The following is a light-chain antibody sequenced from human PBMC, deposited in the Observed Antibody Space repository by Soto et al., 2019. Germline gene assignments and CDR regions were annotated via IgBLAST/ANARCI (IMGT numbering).Light chain of an antibody. J-gene: IGKJ1*01. CDR2: GTS. CDR3: QQYGTTPWT. Sequence: EIVLTQSPGTLSLSPGERATLSCRASQSVSSSYLAWYQHKPDQAPRLLISGTSSRATGIPDRFSGSGAGTDFTLTNSRLEPEDFAVYYCQQYGTTPWTFGLGTKVEVK. CDR1: QSVSSSY. V-gene: IGKV3-20*01.